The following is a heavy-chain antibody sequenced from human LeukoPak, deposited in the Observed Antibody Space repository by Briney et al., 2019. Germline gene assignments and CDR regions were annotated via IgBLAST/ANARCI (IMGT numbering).Heavy chain of an antibody. CDR2: IYYSGST. CDR3: ARARSGYYSYYFDY. V-gene: IGHV4-31*03. CDR1: GGSISSGDYY. D-gene: IGHD3-22*01. Sequence: PSETLSLTCTVSGGSISSGDYYWSWIRQPPGKGLEWIGYIYYSGSTYYNPSLKSRVTISVDTSKNQFSLKLSSVTAADTAVYYCARARSGYYSYYFDYWGQGTLVTVSS. J-gene: IGHJ4*02.